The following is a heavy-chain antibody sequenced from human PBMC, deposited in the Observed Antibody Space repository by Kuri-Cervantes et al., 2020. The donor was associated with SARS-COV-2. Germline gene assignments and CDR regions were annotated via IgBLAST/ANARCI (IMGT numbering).Heavy chain of an antibody. J-gene: IGHJ6*03. CDR3: ARDPGYCSGGSCYRYYYYYYMDV. V-gene: IGHV3-21*01. Sequence: LSLTCAASGFTFSSYSMNWVRQAPGKGLGWVSSISSSSSYIYYADSVKGRFTISRDNAKNSLYLQMNSLRAEDTAVYYCARDPGYCSGGSCYRYYYYYYMDVWGKGTTVTVSS. D-gene: IGHD2-15*01. CDR1: GFTFSSYS. CDR2: ISSSSSYI.